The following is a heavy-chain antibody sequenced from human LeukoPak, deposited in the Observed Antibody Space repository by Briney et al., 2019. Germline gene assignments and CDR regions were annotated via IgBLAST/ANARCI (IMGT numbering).Heavy chain of an antibody. V-gene: IGHV1-18*01. CDR3: AREPAYYDFWSGYQHGYYFDY. Sequence: ASVKVSCKASGYTFTSYGISWVRQAPGQGLEWMGWISAYNGNTNYAQKLQGSVTMTTDTSTSTAYMELRSLRSDDTAVYYCAREPAYYDFWSGYQHGYYFDYWGQGTLVTVSS. J-gene: IGHJ4*02. CDR2: ISAYNGNT. D-gene: IGHD3-3*01. CDR1: GYTFTSYG.